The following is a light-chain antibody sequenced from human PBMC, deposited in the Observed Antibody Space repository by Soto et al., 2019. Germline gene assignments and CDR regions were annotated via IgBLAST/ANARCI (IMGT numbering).Light chain of an antibody. CDR3: QQYGSSPPWT. V-gene: IGKV3-20*01. CDR1: ESISSSY. CDR2: GAS. Sequence: EIVLTQSPGTLSLSPGERATLSCRATESISSSYLAWYQQKPGQAPRLLIYGASSRATGIPDRSSGSGSGTDFTLTISRLEPEDFAVYYCQQYGSSPPWTFGQGTKV. J-gene: IGKJ1*01.